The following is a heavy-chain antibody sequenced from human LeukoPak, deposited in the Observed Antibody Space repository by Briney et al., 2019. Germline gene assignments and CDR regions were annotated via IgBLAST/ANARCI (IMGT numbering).Heavy chain of an antibody. J-gene: IGHJ4*02. CDR2: IYYSGST. D-gene: IGHD4-17*01. CDR1: GGSISSSSYY. V-gene: IGHV4-39*07. Sequence: SETLSLACTVSGGSISSSSYYWGWIRQPPGKGLEWIGSIYYSGSTYYNPSLKSRVTISVDTSKNQFSLKLSSVTAADTAVYYCARVGGDYVDYWGQGTLVTVSS. CDR3: ARVGGDYVDY.